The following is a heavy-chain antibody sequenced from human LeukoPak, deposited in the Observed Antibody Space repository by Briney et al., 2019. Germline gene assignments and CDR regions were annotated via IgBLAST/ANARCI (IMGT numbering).Heavy chain of an antibody. J-gene: IGHJ3*02. D-gene: IGHD2-21*02. CDR2: INPHSGGT. CDR1: GYTFSDNY. Sequence: ASVKVSFKASGYTFSDNYIHWVRQAPGQGLEWMGWINPHSGGTNYGENFQGRVTLTRDTSSSTAYMDLSSLISDDTAVYYCAREFMRVTAFDIWGQGTMVTVSS. V-gene: IGHV1-2*02. CDR3: AREFMRVTAFDI.